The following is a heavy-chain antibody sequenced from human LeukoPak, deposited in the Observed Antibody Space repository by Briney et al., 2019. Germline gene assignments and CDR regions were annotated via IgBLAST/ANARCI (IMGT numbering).Heavy chain of an antibody. CDR3: AKVGYNLGSSFDY. D-gene: IGHD3-10*01. Sequence: PGGSLRLSCVASGFTFNSYWMHWVRQAPGKGLVWVSRINSDGSSRSYADSVKGRFTISRDNAKNTLYLQMNSLRAEDTAVYYCAKVGYNLGSSFDYWGQGTLVTVSS. CDR2: INSDGSSR. CDR1: GFTFNSYW. J-gene: IGHJ4*02. V-gene: IGHV3-74*01.